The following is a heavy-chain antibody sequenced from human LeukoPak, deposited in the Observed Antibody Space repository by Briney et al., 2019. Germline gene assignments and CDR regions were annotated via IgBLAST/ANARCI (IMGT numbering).Heavy chain of an antibody. Sequence: PSETLSLTCTVSGGSISSYYWSWIRQPPGKGLEWIGYIYYSGSTNYNPSLKSRVTISVDTSKNQFSLKLSSVTAADTAVYYCARAGADILTGYYLNNDYWGQGTLVTVSS. D-gene: IGHD3-9*01. CDR3: ARAGADILTGYYLNNDY. J-gene: IGHJ4*02. V-gene: IGHV4-59*01. CDR2: IYYSGST. CDR1: GGSISSYY.